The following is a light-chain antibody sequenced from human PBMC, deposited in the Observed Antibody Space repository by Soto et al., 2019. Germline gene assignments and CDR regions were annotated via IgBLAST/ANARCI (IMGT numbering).Light chain of an antibody. V-gene: IGLV2-14*01. Sequence: QSALTQPASVSGSPGQSITISCTGTSGDIGGYNYVSWYQQHPGKAPKLMIYDVSDRPSGVSNRFSGSKSGNTASLTISGLRAEDEADYYCSSYTTSNTLLFGGGTKHTVL. CDR3: SSYTTSNTLL. CDR1: SGDIGGYNY. J-gene: IGLJ2*01. CDR2: DVS.